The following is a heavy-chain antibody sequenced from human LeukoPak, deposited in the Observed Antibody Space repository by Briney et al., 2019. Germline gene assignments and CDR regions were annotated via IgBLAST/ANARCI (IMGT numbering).Heavy chain of an antibody. CDR3: ARLHSSSSLGFDY. CDR1: GGSFSGYN. J-gene: IGHJ4*02. Sequence: SETLSLTCAVYGGSFSGYNWSWIRQPPGKGLEWIGEINHSGSTNYNPSLKSRVTISVDTSKNQFSLKLSSVTAADTAVYYCARLHSSSSLGFDYWGQGTLVTVSS. CDR2: INHSGST. D-gene: IGHD6-6*01. V-gene: IGHV4-34*01.